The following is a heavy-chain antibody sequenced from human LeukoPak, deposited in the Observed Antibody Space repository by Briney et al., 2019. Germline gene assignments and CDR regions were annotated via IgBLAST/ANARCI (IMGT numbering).Heavy chain of an antibody. J-gene: IGHJ4*02. V-gene: IGHV4-59*12. CDR2: IYYSGST. CDR1: GGSISSYY. CDR3: AGDYSSASYRFDY. Sequence: SETLSLTCTVSGGSISSYYWSWIRQPPGKGLEWIGYIYYSGSTNYNPSLKSRVTISVDTSKNQFSLKLSSVTAADTAVYYCAGDYSSASYRFDYWGQGTLVSVSS. D-gene: IGHD3-10*01.